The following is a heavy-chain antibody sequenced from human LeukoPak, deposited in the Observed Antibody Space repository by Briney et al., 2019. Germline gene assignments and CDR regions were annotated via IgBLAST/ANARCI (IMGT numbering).Heavy chain of an antibody. J-gene: IGHJ4*02. CDR1: GGSISSGSYY. Sequence: SQTLPLTCTVSGGSISSGSYYRSWIRQPAGKGLEWFGRIYTSGSTNYNPSLKSRVTISVDTSKNQFSLKLSSVTAADTAVYYCARAHDSSGYYYSYFDYWGQGTLVTVSS. CDR2: IYTSGST. V-gene: IGHV4-61*02. CDR3: ARAHDSSGYYYSYFDY. D-gene: IGHD3-22*01.